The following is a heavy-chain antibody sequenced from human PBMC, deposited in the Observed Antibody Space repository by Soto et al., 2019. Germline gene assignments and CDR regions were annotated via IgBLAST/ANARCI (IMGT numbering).Heavy chain of an antibody. CDR2: VYFNVNT. V-gene: IGHV4-59*01. CDR1: AASFSKYY. CDR3: ASVTFGGVVLAH. Sequence: QVQLQESGPGLVKPSETLSLTCTVSAASFSKYYWTWIRQPPGKGLEWIGYVYFNVNTNYNPSLNRRVSISIDTSKNQISLTLNSVTAADTAVYYCASVTFGGVVLAHWGQGTLVTVSS. J-gene: IGHJ4*02. D-gene: IGHD3-16*01.